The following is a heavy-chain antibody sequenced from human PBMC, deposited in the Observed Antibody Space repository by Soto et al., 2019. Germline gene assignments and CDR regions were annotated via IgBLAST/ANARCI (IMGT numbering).Heavy chain of an antibody. CDR1: ALMFSTSA. CDR3: AKDGSAGLVSRGYGLGV. D-gene: IGHD2-8*01. Sequence: PLGSLRLSCEASALMFSTSAMNCVRQAPGKGLEWVAGISAGGSSTTYADSVKGRFTVSRDNGKKTLYLEMNALRAEDTAVYCCAKDGSAGLVSRGYGLGVWGPGST. J-gene: IGHJ6*01. V-gene: IGHV3-74*03. CDR2: ISAGGSST.